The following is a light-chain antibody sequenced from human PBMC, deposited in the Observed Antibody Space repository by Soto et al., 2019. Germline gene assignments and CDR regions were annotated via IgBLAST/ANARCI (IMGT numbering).Light chain of an antibody. J-gene: IGKJ5*01. CDR1: QSVSSTY. Sequence: EIVLTQSPGTLSLSPGERATLSCRASQSVSSTYLAWYQQKPGQAPRLLIYGASSRATGIPDRFIGSGSGTDFTLTISRLEPEDFAVYYCQPYGSSPPITCGQGTRLDMK. CDR3: QPYGSSPPIT. V-gene: IGKV3-20*01. CDR2: GAS.